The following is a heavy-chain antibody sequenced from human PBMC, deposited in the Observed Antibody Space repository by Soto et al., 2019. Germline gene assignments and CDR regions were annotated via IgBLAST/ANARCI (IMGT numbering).Heavy chain of an antibody. D-gene: IGHD2-15*01. V-gene: IGHV1-3*01. J-gene: IGHJ5*02. CDR1: GYTFTRYT. CDR3: ARGIATGQLDP. Sequence: ASVKVSCKXSGYTFTRYTMNWVRQAPGQRLEWMGWINPDNGNTKSSQKFQDRVIITRNTSASTAYMDLSSLRSEDTAVYYCARGIATGQLDPWGQGTLVTVSS. CDR2: INPDNGNT.